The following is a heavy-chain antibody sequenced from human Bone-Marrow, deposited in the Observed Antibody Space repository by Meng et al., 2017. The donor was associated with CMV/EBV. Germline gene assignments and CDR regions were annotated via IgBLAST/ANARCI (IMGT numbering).Heavy chain of an antibody. CDR1: GFSLNTIGLG. CDR3: AHTPYDPSGYSPAFQI. D-gene: IGHD3-22*01. V-gene: IGHV2-5*01. CDR2: IYWNDDK. J-gene: IGHJ3*02. Sequence: SGPTLVKPTQTLTLTCTFSGFSLNTIGLGVGWIRQPPGKALEWLALIYWNDDKRYSPSLKNRLTISKDASNNQVVLTMANMDPVDTATYSCAHTPYDPSGYSPAFQIWGKGTMVPVSS.